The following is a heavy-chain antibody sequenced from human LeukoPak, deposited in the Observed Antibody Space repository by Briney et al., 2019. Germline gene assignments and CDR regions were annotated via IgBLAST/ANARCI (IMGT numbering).Heavy chain of an antibody. D-gene: IGHD3-22*01. J-gene: IGHJ4*02. Sequence: PSETLSLTCTVSGGSISSSSYYWGWIRQPPGKGLEWIGSIYYSGSTYYNPSLKSRVTISVDTSKNQFSLKLSSVIAADTAVYYCARHLTRSLRHYYDSSGYWGQGTLVTVSS. CDR2: IYYSGST. CDR1: GGSISSSSYY. CDR3: ARHLTRSLRHYYDSSGY. V-gene: IGHV4-39*01.